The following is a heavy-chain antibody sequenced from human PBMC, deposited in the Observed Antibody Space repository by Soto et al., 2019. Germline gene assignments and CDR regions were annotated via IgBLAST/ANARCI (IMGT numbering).Heavy chain of an antibody. CDR2: IYYSGST. V-gene: IGHV4-39*01. CDR3: ARHTVVTGAFWVFDY. D-gene: IGHD3-22*01. CDR1: GGSISSSNYY. J-gene: IGHJ4*02. Sequence: SETLSLTCTVSGGSISSSNYYWGWIRQPPGKGLEWIGSIYYSGSTFYNPSLKSRVTISVDTSKNQFSLKLSSVTAADTAVYYCARHTVVTGAFWVFDYWGQGTLVTVSS.